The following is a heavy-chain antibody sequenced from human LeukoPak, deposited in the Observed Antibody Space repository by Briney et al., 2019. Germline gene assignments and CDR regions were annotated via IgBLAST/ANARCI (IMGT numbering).Heavy chain of an antibody. CDR2: ISRNGDTR. D-gene: IGHD4-17*01. Sequence: PGGSLRLSCAASGFTSTDYYMTWLRQAPGKGLEWVSYISRNGDTRYYADSVKGRFTISRDNAKNSLYLQMNSLRAEDTAVYYCARGPTTVTSPHFDYWGQGTLVTVSS. V-gene: IGHV3-11*01. CDR1: GFTSTDYY. J-gene: IGHJ4*02. CDR3: ARGPTTVTSPHFDY.